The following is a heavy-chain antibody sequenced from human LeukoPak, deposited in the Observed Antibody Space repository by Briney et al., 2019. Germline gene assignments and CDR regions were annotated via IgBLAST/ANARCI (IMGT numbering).Heavy chain of an antibody. J-gene: IGHJ4*02. CDR2: IWYDGSNK. CDR3: AREYYDILTGYYNYFDY. CDR1: GFTFSSYG. D-gene: IGHD3-9*01. Sequence: GGSLRLSCAASGFTFSSYGMHWVRQAPGKGLEWVAVIWYDGSNKYYADSVKGRVTISRDNSKNTLYLQMNSLRAEDTAVYYCAREYYDILTGYYNYFDYWGQGTLVTVSS. V-gene: IGHV3-33*01.